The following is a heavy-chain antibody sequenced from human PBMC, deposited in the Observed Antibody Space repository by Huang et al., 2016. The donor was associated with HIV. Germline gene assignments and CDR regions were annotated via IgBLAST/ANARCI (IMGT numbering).Heavy chain of an antibody. Sequence: EVQLVESGGGLIQPGGSLRLSCAASGFTVSGTYMGWVRQAPRKGLEWVSVIYSGGTTYFADSVKGRFTFSRDNSKNTVYLQMNSLRDDDTAVYYCARGGNTVGYFDNWGQGTLVTVSS. CDR2: IYSGGTT. J-gene: IGHJ4*02. CDR1: GFTVSGTY. D-gene: IGHD1-26*01. V-gene: IGHV3-53*01. CDR3: ARGGNTVGYFDN.